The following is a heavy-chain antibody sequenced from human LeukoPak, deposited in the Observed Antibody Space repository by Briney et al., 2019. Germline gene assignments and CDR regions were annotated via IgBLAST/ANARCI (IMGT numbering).Heavy chain of an antibody. V-gene: IGHV1-46*01. CDR3: AREDRYSSVRTQGDY. CDR1: GYTFTSYY. J-gene: IGHJ4*02. D-gene: IGHD6-19*01. Sequence: ASVKVSCKASGYTFTSYYMHWVRRAPGQGLEWMGIINSSGGSTSYAQKFQGRVTMTRDTSTSTVYMELSSLRSEDTAVYYCAREDRYSSVRTQGDYWGQGTLVTVSS. CDR2: INSSGGST.